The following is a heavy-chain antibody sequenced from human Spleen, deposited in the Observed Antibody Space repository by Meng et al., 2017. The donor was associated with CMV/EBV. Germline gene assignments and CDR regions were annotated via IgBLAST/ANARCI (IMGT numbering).Heavy chain of an antibody. CDR1: GGSNSSRDYY. J-gene: IGHJ5*02. CDR3: ARALRQNWFDP. Sequence: QVQLAEAGPGMVKPSQTLSLTCTVSGGSNSSRDYYRRSTRQPPGKVLELVGYNYYTRSTHYHPFLKSRVTISAATSKNQFLRKLSSVTAADTAVYYCARALRQNWFDPWGQGTLVTVSS. V-gene: IGHV4-30-4*01. CDR2: NYYTRST.